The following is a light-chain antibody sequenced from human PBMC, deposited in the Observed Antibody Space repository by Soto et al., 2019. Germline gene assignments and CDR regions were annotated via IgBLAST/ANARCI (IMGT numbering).Light chain of an antibody. Sequence: QSALTQPASVSGSPGQSITISCTGTSSDDGSYNLVSWYQQYPGKAPKLMIYEDDERPSGVSNRFSGSKSGNTASLTISGLQAEDEADYYCYSYAGRSTSVFGGWTKLTVL. CDR3: YSYAGRSTSV. CDR2: EDD. CDR1: SSDDGSYNL. V-gene: IGLV2-23*01. J-gene: IGLJ2*01.